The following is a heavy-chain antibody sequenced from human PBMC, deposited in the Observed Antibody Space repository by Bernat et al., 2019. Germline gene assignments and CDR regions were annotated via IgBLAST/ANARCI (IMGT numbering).Heavy chain of an antibody. CDR1: GFTFSNYW. J-gene: IGHJ5*02. V-gene: IGHV3-74*01. Sequence: EVQLVESGGGLVQPGGSLRLSCAASGFTFSNYWMHWVRQAPGKGLVWVSRIKSDGSTTNYADSVKGRFTIARDNAKNTLFLQMNSLRAEDTAVYYCARGNLGGWFDPWGQETLVTVSS. CDR3: ARGNLGGWFDP. CDR2: IKSDGSTT. D-gene: IGHD3-10*01.